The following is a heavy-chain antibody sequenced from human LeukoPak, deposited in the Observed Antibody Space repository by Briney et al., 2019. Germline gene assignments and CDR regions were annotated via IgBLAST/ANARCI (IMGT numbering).Heavy chain of an antibody. CDR3: AGDRHQYVDWFDP. D-gene: IGHD2-8*01. V-gene: IGHV3-74*01. Sequence: GGSLRLSCAASGFTFSSYWMHWVRQAPGKGLVWVSRINSDGSSTSYADSVKGRFTISRDNAKITLYLQMNSLRAEDTAVYYCAGDRHQYVDWFDPWGQGTLVTVSS. CDR1: GFTFSSYW. CDR2: INSDGSST. J-gene: IGHJ5*02.